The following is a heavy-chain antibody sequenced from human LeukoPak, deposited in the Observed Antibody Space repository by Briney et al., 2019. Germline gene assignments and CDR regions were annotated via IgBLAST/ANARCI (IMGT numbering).Heavy chain of an antibody. CDR1: GGSFSGYY. CDR2: INHSGST. V-gene: IGHV4-34*01. D-gene: IGHD3-9*01. J-gene: IGHJ4*02. Sequence: SSETLSLTCAVYGGSFSGYYWSWIRQPPGKGLEWIGEINHSGSTNYNPSLKSRVTISVDTPKNQFSLKLSSVTAADTAVYYCARGILYYDILTGYLLYYFDYWGQGTLVTVSS. CDR3: ARGILYYDILTGYLLYYFDY.